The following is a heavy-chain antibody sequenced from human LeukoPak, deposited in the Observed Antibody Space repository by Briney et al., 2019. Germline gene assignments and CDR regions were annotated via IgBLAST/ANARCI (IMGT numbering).Heavy chain of an antibody. Sequence: GGSLRLSCAASGFTSSDYYMSWIRQAPGKGLEWVSYISSSGSTIYYADSVKGRFTISRDNAKNSLYLQMNSLRAEDTAVYYCARRSRVVVPAAIGPGYYYYMDVWGKGTTVTVSS. J-gene: IGHJ6*03. CDR1: GFTSSDYY. D-gene: IGHD2-2*01. CDR2: ISSSGSTI. V-gene: IGHV3-11*04. CDR3: ARRSRVVVPAAIGPGYYYYMDV.